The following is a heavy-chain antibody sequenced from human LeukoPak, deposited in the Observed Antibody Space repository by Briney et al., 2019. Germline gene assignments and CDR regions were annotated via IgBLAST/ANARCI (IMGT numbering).Heavy chain of an antibody. CDR2: IYVGDMT. CDR3: ARGGLGSWTFDS. CDR1: GFTVSSNY. J-gene: IGHJ4*02. Sequence: GGSLRLSCAASGFTVSSNYMSWVRQAPGKGLEWVSIIYVGDMTYYGDSVKGRFTIYRDKSKNTLYLQMNSLRVDDTAVYYCARGGLGSWTFDSWGQGTLVTVSS. D-gene: IGHD3-10*01. V-gene: IGHV3-66*01.